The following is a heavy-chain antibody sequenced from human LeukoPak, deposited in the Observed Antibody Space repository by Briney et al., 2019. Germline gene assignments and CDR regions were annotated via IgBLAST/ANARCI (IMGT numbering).Heavy chain of an antibody. CDR3: ARHQISGSYDILPPFDP. V-gene: IGHV4-39*01. D-gene: IGHD3-9*01. CDR2: IYYSGST. CDR1: GASISSSSYY. J-gene: IGHJ5*02. Sequence: SETLSLTCTVSGASISSSSYYWGWIRQPPGKGLEGIGSIYYSGSTYYHPSLKSRVTISVDTSKNQFSLKLSSVTAADTAVYYCARHQISGSYDILPPFDPWGQGTLVTVSS.